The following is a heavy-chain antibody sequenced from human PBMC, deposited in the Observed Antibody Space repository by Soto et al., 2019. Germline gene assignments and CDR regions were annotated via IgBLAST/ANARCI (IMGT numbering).Heavy chain of an antibody. CDR1: GYSFSFYG. V-gene: IGHV1-18*01. Sequence: GASVKVSCKASGYSFSFYGINWVRQAPGQGLEWMGWINPSDGNRNFAQKFQGRVTMTRGTSTSTVYMELSSLRSEDTAVYYCARVSDCSGGSCPIDYWGQGTLVTVSS. D-gene: IGHD2-15*01. CDR3: ARVSDCSGGSCPIDY. CDR2: INPSDGNR. J-gene: IGHJ4*02.